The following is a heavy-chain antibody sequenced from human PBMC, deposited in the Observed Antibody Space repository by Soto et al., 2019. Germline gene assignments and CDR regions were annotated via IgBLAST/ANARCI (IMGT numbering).Heavy chain of an antibody. CDR1: GGSISSGGYY. CDR3: ASDAPYYYDSSGYYPGSFDY. Sequence: QVQLQESGPGLVKPSQTLSLTCTVSGGSISSGGYYWSWIRQHPGKGLEWIGYIYYSGSTYYNPSLKSRVTISVDTSKNQFSLKLSSVTAAGTAVYYCASDAPYYYDSSGYYPGSFDYWGQGTLVTVSS. J-gene: IGHJ4*02. V-gene: IGHV4-31*03. CDR2: IYYSGST. D-gene: IGHD3-22*01.